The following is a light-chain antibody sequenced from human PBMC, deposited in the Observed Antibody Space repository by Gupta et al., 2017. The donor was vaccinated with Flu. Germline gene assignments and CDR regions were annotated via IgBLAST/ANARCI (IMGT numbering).Light chain of an antibody. CDR1: SSDVGAYDY. J-gene: IGLJ2*01. CDR2: DDN. V-gene: IGLV2-11*01. Sequence: QSALTQPRSVSWSPGQSVAISCTGTSSDVGAYDYVSWYQQHHGQAPVLNIDDDNKRPSGVPERSTCSKYSTTSYLTISGPEAEEEAYYHCNANGATMVFGGGTRLTVL. CDR3: NANGATMV.